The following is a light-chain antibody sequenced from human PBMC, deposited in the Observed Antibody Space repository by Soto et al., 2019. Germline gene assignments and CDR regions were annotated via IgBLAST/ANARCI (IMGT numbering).Light chain of an antibody. CDR3: NSYAGSNNLV. CDR2: DVS. CDR1: SGNIGNYNY. Sequence: QSVLTQPPSASGSPGQSVTISCTGTSGNIGNYNYVSWYQQHPGKAPKLMIYDVSKRPSGVPDRFSGSKSGNTASLTVSGLQAEDEAEYYCNSYAGSNNLVFGGGTQLTVL. V-gene: IGLV2-8*01. J-gene: IGLJ7*01.